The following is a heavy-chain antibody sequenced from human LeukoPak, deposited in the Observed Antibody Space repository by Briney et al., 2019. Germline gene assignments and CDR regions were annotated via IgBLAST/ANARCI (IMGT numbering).Heavy chain of an antibody. Sequence: GESLKISCKGPGYDFSNYWINWVRQMPGKGLEWMGRIYPSDSYTYYSPSFQGHVTMSADKSLNTAYLQWSSLEASDTAIYYCARLKCSSSTCPLGTHWFDPWGQGTPVTVYS. V-gene: IGHV5-10-1*01. D-gene: IGHD2-2*01. CDR3: ARLKCSSSTCPLGTHWFDP. J-gene: IGHJ5*02. CDR2: IYPSDSYT. CDR1: GYDFSNYW.